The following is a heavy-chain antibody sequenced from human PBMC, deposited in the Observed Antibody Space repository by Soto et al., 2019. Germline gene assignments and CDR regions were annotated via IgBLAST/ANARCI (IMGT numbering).Heavy chain of an antibody. D-gene: IGHD2-2*01. V-gene: IGHV3-30*04. CDR2: ISCDGRIK. CDR3: ARDLGHWSSAGCWA. J-gene: IGHJ4*02. Sequence: QVQLVESGGGVVQPGRSLRLSCAASGFTFSSYAMHWVRQAPGKGLEWVTGISCDGRIKYYTESVKDRFTISRDNSKNILYLQMNSLKPDDTGIYYCARDLGHWSSAGCWAWGQGTLVTVSS. CDR1: GFTFSSYA.